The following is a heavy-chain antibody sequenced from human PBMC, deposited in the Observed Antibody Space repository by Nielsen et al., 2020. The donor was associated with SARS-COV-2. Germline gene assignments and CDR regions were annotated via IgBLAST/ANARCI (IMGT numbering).Heavy chain of an antibody. CDR2: VSHSGST. CDR3: ARGDLVVVPSPILGLGPIFYYFCLDV. V-gene: IGHV4-4*02. D-gene: IGHD2-2*01. CDR1: GGSVSSNDW. J-gene: IGHJ6*03. Sequence: SETLSLTCAVSGGSVSSNDWWTWVRQSPGKGLEWIGEVSHSGSTNYSPSLKSRVTLSMDKSRRQFSLRLASVSAADTAVYFCARGDLVVVPSPILGLGPIFYYFCLDVWGKGTTVIVSS.